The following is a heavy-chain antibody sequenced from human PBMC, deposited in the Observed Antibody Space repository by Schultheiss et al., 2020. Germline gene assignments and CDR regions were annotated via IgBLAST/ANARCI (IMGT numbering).Heavy chain of an antibody. V-gene: IGHV3-74*01. J-gene: IGHJ4*02. Sequence: GESLKISCAASGFTFSSYAMSWVRQAPGKGLVWVSRINSDGSSTSYADSVKGRFTISRDNAKNSLYLQMNSLRAEDTAVYYCARGWGYWGQGTLVTVSS. D-gene: IGHD3-16*01. CDR2: INSDGSST. CDR1: GFTFSSYA. CDR3: ARGWGY.